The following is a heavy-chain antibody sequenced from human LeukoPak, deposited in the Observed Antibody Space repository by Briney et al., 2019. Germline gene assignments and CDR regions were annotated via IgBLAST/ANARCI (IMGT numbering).Heavy chain of an antibody. CDR3: ARDPEYYYDSSGYYPDY. D-gene: IGHD3-22*01. V-gene: IGHV1-2*02. Sequence: ASVKVSCKASGYTFTGYYMHWVRQAPGQGLEWMGWINPNSGGPNYAQKFQGRVTMTRDSSISTAYMELSRLRSDDTAVYYCARDPEYYYDSSGYYPDYWGQGTLVTVSS. CDR2: INPNSGGP. CDR1: GYTFTGYY. J-gene: IGHJ4*02.